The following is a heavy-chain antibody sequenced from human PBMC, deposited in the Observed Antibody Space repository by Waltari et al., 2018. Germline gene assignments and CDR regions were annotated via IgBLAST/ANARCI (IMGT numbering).Heavy chain of an antibody. CDR2: ISGSGGNT. CDR1: GFTFSSYI. J-gene: IGHJ4*02. Sequence: EAQLLESGGGLVQPGGSLRLSCAAYGFTFSSYIMSWVRQTPGKGLEWVSGISGSGGNTYYTDPVKGRFTISRDNSKNTLYLQMNSLRAEDTAVYYCSKGWGDFWGQGTLVTVSS. V-gene: IGHV3-23*01. CDR3: SKGWGDF. D-gene: IGHD3-16*01.